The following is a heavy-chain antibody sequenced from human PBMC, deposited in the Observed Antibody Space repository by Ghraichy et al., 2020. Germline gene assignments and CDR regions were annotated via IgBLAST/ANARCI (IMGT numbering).Heavy chain of an antibody. J-gene: IGHJ6*03. CDR2: INYSGST. D-gene: IGHD3-9*01. V-gene: IGHV4-39*02. CDR3: AREVSSDTYYYYYMDV. CDR1: AGSISSSTYY. Sequence: QTLSLTCTVSAGSISSSTYYWGWIRQPPGKGLEWIGSINYSGSTYYNPSLESRVTISVDTSKTQFSLKLSSVTAADTAVYYCAREVSSDTYYYYYMDVWGKGTTVTVSS.